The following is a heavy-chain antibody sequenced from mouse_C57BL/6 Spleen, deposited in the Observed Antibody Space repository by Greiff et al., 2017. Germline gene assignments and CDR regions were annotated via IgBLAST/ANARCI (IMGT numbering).Heavy chain of an antibody. Sequence: QVQLQQPGAELVKPGASVKLSCKASGYTFTSYWMQWVKQRPGQGLEWIGEIDPSDSYTNYNQKFKGKATLTVDTSSSTAYMQLSSLTSEDSAVYYCARKRVNYYGSSYGYAMDYWGQGTSVTVSS. CDR3: ARKRVNYYGSSYGYAMDY. CDR2: IDPSDSYT. CDR1: GYTFTSYW. V-gene: IGHV1-50*01. D-gene: IGHD1-1*01. J-gene: IGHJ4*01.